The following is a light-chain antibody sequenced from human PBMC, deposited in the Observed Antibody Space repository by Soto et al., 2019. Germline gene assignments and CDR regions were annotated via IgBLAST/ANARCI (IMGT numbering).Light chain of an antibody. Sequence: DIQMTQSPSSLSASVGDRVTITCQASHDITSYLNWYQHKPGQAPKLLIYDASILEAGVPSRFSGSGSGTDFTITISRPQPEDVATYYCQKCDYLPIFGPGTTVDFK. V-gene: IGKV1-33*01. CDR2: DAS. CDR3: QKCDYLPI. J-gene: IGKJ3*01. CDR1: HDITSY.